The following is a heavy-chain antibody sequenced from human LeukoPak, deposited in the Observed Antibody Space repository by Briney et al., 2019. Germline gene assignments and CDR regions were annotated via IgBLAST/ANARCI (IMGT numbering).Heavy chain of an antibody. Sequence: PSETLSLTCTVSGYSISSGYYWGWIRQPPGKGLEWIGSIYHSGSTYYNPSLKSRVTISVDTSKNQFSLKLSSVTAADTAVYYCARVSDGLWWELLNYFDYWGQGTLVTVSS. J-gene: IGHJ4*02. CDR1: GYSISSGYY. V-gene: IGHV4-38-2*02. D-gene: IGHD1-26*01. CDR3: ARVSDGLWWELLNYFDY. CDR2: IYHSGST.